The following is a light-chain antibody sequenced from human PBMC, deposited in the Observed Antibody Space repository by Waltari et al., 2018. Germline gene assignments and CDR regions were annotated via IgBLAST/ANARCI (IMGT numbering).Light chain of an antibody. CDR3: QSYDSSLSGVV. J-gene: IGLJ2*01. CDR2: GNS. Sequence: QSVLTQPPSVSGAPGQRVTISCTGSSSTIGAGYDVHWYHHLPGTAPKLLIYGNSNRPSGVPDRFSGSKSGTPASLAISGLQAEDEADYYCQSYDSSLSGVVFGGGTKLTVL. V-gene: IGLV1-40*01. CDR1: SSTIGAGYD.